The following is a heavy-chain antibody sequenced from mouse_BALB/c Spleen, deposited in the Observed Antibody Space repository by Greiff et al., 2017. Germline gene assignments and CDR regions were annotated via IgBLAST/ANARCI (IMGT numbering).Heavy chain of an antibody. CDR1: GFSLTSYG. Sequence: VKLMESGPGLVAPSQSLSITCTVSGFSLTSYGVHWVRQPPGKGLEWLGVIWAGGSTNYNSALMSRLSISKDNSKSQVFLKMNSLQTDDTAMYYCARVGLRLRGDYFDDWGQGTTLTVAS. CDR2: IWAGGST. CDR3: ARVGLRLRGDYFDD. V-gene: IGHV2-9*02. D-gene: IGHD1-2*01. J-gene: IGHJ2*01.